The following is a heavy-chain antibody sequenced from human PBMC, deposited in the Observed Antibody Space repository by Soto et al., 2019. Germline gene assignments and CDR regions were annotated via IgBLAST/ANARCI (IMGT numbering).Heavy chain of an antibody. J-gene: IGHJ4*02. CDR2: ISAYNGKT. CDR1: GYTFKSYA. CDR3: ARGSHPSREVLGDY. V-gene: IGHV1-18*01. D-gene: IGHD1-26*01. Sequence: ASVKVSCKAYGYTFKSYAITWVRQAPGQGLEWMGWISAYNGKTIYAQKFQGRVTMTTDTSTSTAYMELRSLRSDDTAVYYCARGSHPSREVLGDYCGQGSLVTVSS.